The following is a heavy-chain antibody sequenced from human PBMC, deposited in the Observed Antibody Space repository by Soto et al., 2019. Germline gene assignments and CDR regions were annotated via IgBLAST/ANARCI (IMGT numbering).Heavy chain of an antibody. CDR2: VYWDDDE. V-gene: IGHV2-5*02. CDR3: AQKPGIAAAGYYFDY. J-gene: IGHJ4*02. CDR1: GFSLTNDGVG. D-gene: IGHD6-13*01. Sequence: SGPTLVNPTQTLTLTCTVSGFSLTNDGVGVGWVRQPPGKALEWLTLVYWDDDERYSRSLQSRLTIRRDTSRNKVVVTLTNVDPVDTATYYCAQKPGIAAAGYYFDYWGQGTLVTVSS.